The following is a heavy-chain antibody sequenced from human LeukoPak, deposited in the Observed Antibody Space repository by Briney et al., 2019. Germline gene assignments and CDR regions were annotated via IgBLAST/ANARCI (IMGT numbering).Heavy chain of an antibody. CDR3: ARELAGPFWSGYEPYFDY. D-gene: IGHD3-3*01. CDR2: INPNSGGT. CDR1: GYTFTGYY. Sequence: ASVKVSCKASGYTFTGYYMHWVRQAPGQGLEWMGWINPNSGGTNYAQKFQGRVTMTRDTSISTAYMELSRLRSDDTAVYYCARELAGPFWSGYEPYFDYWGQGTLVTVSS. V-gene: IGHV1-2*02. J-gene: IGHJ4*02.